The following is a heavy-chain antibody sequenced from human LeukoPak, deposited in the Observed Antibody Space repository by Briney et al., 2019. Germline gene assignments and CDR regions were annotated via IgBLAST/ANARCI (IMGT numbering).Heavy chain of an antibody. J-gene: IGHJ4*02. V-gene: IGHV3-23*01. Sequence: RSGGLLRLSCEASGLTFSTASLHWVRQAPGRGLEWVSAFDTGFGTYYPDSLKGRFPISRDNSKNTLFLQMNSLRAEDTAVYYCARSSGWWSLDYWGQGTLVTVSS. CDR3: ARSSGWWSLDY. CDR1: GLTFSTAS. CDR2: FDTGFGT. D-gene: IGHD6-19*01.